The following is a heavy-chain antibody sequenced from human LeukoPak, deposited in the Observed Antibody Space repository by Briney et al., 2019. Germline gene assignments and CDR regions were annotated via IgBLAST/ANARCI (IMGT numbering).Heavy chain of an antibody. D-gene: IGHD6-19*01. V-gene: IGHV4-61*02. CDR1: GGSISSSSYY. J-gene: IGHJ6*03. Sequence: PSETLSLTCTVSGGSISSSSYYWGWIRQPAGKGLEWIGRIYTSGSTNYNPSLKSRVTISVDTSKNQFSLKLSSVTAADTAVYYCARDLSGWNPASYYYYMDVWGKGTTVTVSS. CDR3: ARDLSGWNPASYYYYMDV. CDR2: IYTSGST.